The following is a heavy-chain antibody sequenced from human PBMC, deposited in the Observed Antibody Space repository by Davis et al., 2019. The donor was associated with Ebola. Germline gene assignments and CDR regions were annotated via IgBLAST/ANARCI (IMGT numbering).Heavy chain of an antibody. V-gene: IGHV5-51*01. Sequence: GESLKISCKGSGYSFSNYWVGWVRQMPGKGLEWMGIIYPGDSDTRYSPSFQGQVTISADKSISTAYLQWNSLEASDTAMYYCARSGHGYCSGGSCYAKSPDYWGQGTLVTVSS. CDR3: ARSGHGYCSGGSCYAKSPDY. D-gene: IGHD2-15*01. J-gene: IGHJ4*02. CDR1: GYSFSNYW. CDR2: IYPGDSDT.